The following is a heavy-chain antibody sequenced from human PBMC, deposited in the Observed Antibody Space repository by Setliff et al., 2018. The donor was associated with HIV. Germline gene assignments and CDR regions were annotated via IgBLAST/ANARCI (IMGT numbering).Heavy chain of an antibody. V-gene: IGHV4-4*09. Sequence: SETLSLTCTVSGDSNSTYCWIWIRQPPGKGLEWIGNIYTSGSSDNNPSLKSRVTLSVDTSKHQFSLKLSSVTAADTAVYYCARVQMAYAAFDVWGQGTMVTVSS. CDR3: ARVQMAYAAFDV. CDR2: IYTSGSS. D-gene: IGHD4-17*01. J-gene: IGHJ3*01. CDR1: GDSNSTYC.